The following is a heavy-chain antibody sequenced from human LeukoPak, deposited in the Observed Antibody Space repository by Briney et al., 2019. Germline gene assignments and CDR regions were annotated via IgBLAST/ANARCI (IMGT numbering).Heavy chain of an antibody. V-gene: IGHV3-21*01. J-gene: IGHJ5*02. CDR1: GFTFSSCS. CDR2: ISSSSSYI. Sequence: GGSLRLSCAASGFTFSSCSMNWVRQAPGKGLEWVSSISSSSSYIYYADSVKGRFTISRDNAKNSLYLQMNSLRAEDTAVYYCARDMGCGGDCYYGSWFDPWGQGTLVTVSS. D-gene: IGHD2-21*02. CDR3: ARDMGCGGDCYYGSWFDP.